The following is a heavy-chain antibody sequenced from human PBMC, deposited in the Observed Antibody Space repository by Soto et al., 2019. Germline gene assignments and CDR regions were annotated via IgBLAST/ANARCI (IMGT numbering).Heavy chain of an antibody. CDR2: IIPIFGTA. J-gene: IGHJ4*02. CDR1: GGTFSSYA. CDR3: ARDKNYYGSGHLDY. V-gene: IGHV1-69*13. Sequence: SVKVSCKASGGTFSSYAISWVRQAPGQGLEWMGGIIPIFGTANYAQKFQGRVTITADESTSTAYMELSSLRSEDTAVYYCARDKNYYGSGHLDYWGQGNLVTVSS. D-gene: IGHD3-10*01.